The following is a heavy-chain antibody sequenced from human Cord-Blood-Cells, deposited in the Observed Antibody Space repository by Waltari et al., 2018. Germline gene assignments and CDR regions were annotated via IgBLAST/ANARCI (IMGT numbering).Heavy chain of an antibody. CDR1: GFSLSTSGVG. Sequence: QITLKESGPTLLQPTQTLTLTCTFSGFSLSTSGVGVGWIRQPPAKTLEWLGLIYWNDDKRYSPSLKSRLTITKDTSKNQVVLTMTNMDPVDTATYCCAHRLYRPNPSIVVVPAAMEDAFDIWGQGTMVTVSS. CDR2: IYWNDDK. CDR3: AHRLYRPNPSIVVVPAAMEDAFDI. J-gene: IGHJ3*02. V-gene: IGHV2-5*01. D-gene: IGHD2-2*01.